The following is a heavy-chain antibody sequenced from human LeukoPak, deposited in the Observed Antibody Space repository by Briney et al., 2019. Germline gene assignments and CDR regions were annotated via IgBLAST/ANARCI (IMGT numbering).Heavy chain of an antibody. V-gene: IGHV3-23*01. D-gene: IGHD2-8*02. CDR1: GFTFSTFA. J-gene: IGHJ4*02. CDR2: IFPSGGEI. CDR3: ATYRQVLLPFES. Sequence: GGSLRLSCAASGFTFSTFAMIWVRQPPGKGLEWVPSIFPSGGEIRYADSVRGRFTISRDNSKSTLSLQMNSLRAEDTAIYYCATYRQVLLPFESWGQGTLVTVSS.